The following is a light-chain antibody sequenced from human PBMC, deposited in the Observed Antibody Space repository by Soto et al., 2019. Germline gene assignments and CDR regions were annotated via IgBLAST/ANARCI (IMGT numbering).Light chain of an antibody. V-gene: IGKV3-11*01. CDR3: QHRGKWPRT. CDR1: QSVSSY. CDR2: GAS. J-gene: IGKJ2*01. Sequence: EIVLTQSPATLSLSPGERATLSCRASQSVSSYLAWYQQKPGQAPRLLIYGASNRATGIPAMFSGSGSGTDFTLTISSLEPEDFAVYYCQHRGKWPRTFGQGTKLEIK.